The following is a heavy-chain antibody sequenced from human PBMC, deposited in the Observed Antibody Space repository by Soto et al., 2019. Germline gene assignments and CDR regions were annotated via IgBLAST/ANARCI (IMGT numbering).Heavy chain of an antibody. J-gene: IGHJ4*02. D-gene: IGHD4-17*01. Sequence: SETLSLTCSVSDDSINSDKYYWGWIRQPPGKGLEWIGSIYYRGNAYYNPSLQTRVTISLDTSRSQFSLRLTSVTAADSAVYYCATHPPYGPLAHWGQGTLVTVSS. V-gene: IGHV4-39*01. CDR1: DDSINSDKYY. CDR3: ATHPPYGPLAH. CDR2: IYYRGNA.